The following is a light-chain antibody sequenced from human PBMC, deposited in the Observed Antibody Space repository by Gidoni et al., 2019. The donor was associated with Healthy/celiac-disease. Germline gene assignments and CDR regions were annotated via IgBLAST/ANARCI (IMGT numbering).Light chain of an antibody. CDR2: GAS. Sequence: VMTQSPATLSVSPGERATLSCRASQSVSSNLAWYQQKPGQAPRLLIYGASTRATGIPARFSGSGSGTEFTLTISSLQSEDFAVYYCQQYNNWPFTFGPGTKVDIK. J-gene: IGKJ3*01. CDR1: QSVSSN. CDR3: QQYNNWPFT. V-gene: IGKV3-15*01.